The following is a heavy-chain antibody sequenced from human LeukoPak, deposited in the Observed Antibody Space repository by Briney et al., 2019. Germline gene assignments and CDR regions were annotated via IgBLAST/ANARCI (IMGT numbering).Heavy chain of an antibody. D-gene: IGHD5-12*01. Sequence: GVSLRLSCAPSVFTFNDCYVSWIRHAPGEGRERVSYISSSGSTIYYADSVKGRFTISRDNAKNSLYLKMNSLRAEATAVYYCPRSASGYGRPIDYWGQGTLVTVSS. CDR1: VFTFNDCY. CDR3: PRSASGYGRPIDY. CDR2: ISSSGSTI. J-gene: IGHJ4*02. V-gene: IGHV3-11*04.